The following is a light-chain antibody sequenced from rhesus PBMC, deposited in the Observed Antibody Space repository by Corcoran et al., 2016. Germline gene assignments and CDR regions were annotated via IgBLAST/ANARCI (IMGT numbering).Light chain of an antibody. Sequence: EIVMTQSPATLSLSPGERATLSCRASQTVSSYVAWSQQKPEQAPRLLIYGASSRATGIPERFSGSGSGTDFTRSISSLEPEDVGVYYCQQYNNWKTFGQGTKVEIK. J-gene: IGKJ1*01. CDR1: QTVSSY. CDR2: GAS. V-gene: IGKV3S9*01. CDR3: QQYNNWKT.